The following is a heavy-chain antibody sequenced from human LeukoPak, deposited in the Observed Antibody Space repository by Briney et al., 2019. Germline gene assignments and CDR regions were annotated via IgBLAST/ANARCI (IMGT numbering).Heavy chain of an antibody. CDR3: ARPELPGWSVLFDF. V-gene: IGHV3-7*01. CDR2: IKEDGSEK. J-gene: IGHJ4*02. D-gene: IGHD2-15*01. Sequence: GGSRRLSCAASRFTFRNYWMSWVRQAPGKGLEWVANIKEDGSEKYYADSVKGRFTISRDNAKKSLYLQMNSLRAEDTAVYYCARPELPGWSVLFDFWGQGTLVTVSS. CDR1: RFTFRNYW.